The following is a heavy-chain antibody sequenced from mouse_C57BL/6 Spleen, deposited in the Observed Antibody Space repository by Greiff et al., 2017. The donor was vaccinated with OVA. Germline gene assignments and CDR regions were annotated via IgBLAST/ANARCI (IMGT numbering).Heavy chain of an antibody. Sequence: VKLQQSGPELVKPGASVKISCKASGYAFSSSWMNWVKQRPGKGLEWIGRIYPGDGDTNYNGKFKGKATLTADKSSSTAYMQLSSLTSEDSAVYFCARDYYSRYFDYWGQGTTLTVSS. CDR1: GYAFSSSW. CDR2: IYPGDGDT. J-gene: IGHJ2*01. D-gene: IGHD2-12*01. V-gene: IGHV1-82*01. CDR3: ARDYYSRYFDY.